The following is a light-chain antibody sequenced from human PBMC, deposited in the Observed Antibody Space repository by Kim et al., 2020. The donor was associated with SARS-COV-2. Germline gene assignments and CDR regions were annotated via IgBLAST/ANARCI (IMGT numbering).Light chain of an antibody. Sequence: SYELTQPPSVSVSPGQPASITCSGDKLGDKYVCWYQQKAGQSPVLVIYEDTKRPSGIPERFSGSNSGNTATLTISGTQALDEADYYCQAWDSSNVVFGGGTQLTVL. CDR2: EDT. J-gene: IGLJ2*01. V-gene: IGLV3-1*01. CDR3: QAWDSSNVV. CDR1: KLGDKY.